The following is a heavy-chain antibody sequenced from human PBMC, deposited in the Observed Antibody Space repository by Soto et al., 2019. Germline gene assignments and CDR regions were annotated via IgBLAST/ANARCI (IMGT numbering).Heavy chain of an antibody. D-gene: IGHD3-10*01. CDR2: INGVGTYV. CDR1: GFTFSSYT. J-gene: IGHJ6*01. Sequence: EVRLVESGGGLVKTGGSLRISCAASGFTFSSYTLNWVRQAPGKGLEWVANINGVGTYVYYIDSVQGRFTISRDNAKNSVYVQMSSLRVEDTAVYYCVRVGFAFMRVRIRGDHYGLDVW. V-gene: IGHV3-21*01. CDR3: VRVGFAFMRVRIRGDHYGLDV.